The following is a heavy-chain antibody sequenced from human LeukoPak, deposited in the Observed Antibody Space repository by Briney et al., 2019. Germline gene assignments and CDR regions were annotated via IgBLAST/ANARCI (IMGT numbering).Heavy chain of an antibody. CDR2: ISYSGTT. Sequence: PSETLSLTCTVSGGSISSYYWSWIRQPPGKGLEHIGYISYSGTTSYNPSLKSRVTISVDTSKNQFSLKLTSVTAADTAVYYCARDKGLPQAFDIWGQGTMVTVSS. CDR3: ARDKGLPQAFDI. V-gene: IGHV4-59*01. D-gene: IGHD5/OR15-5a*01. CDR1: GGSISSYY. J-gene: IGHJ3*02.